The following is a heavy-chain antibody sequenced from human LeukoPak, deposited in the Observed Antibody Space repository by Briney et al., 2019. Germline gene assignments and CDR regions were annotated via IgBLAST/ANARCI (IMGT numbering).Heavy chain of an antibody. CDR3: AREGCSSTTCYPWYFDL. D-gene: IGHD2-2*01. J-gene: IGHJ2*01. Sequence: SETLSLTCTVSGGSISSYYWSWVRQPPGKGLEWIGYIYYSGFTNYNPSLKSRVTISVDTSKNQFSLKLSSVTAADMAVYYCAREGCSSTTCYPWYFDLWGRGTLVTVSS. CDR2: IYYSGFT. CDR1: GGSISSYY. V-gene: IGHV4-59*01.